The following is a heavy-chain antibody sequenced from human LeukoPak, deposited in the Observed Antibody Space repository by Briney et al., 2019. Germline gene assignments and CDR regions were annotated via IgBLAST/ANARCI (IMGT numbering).Heavy chain of an antibody. D-gene: IGHD4-17*01. CDR2: ISSSSSYI. Sequence: PGGSLRLSCAASGFTFSDYYMSWIRQAPGKGLEWVSSISSSSSYIYYADSVKGRFTISRDNAKNSLYLQMNSLRAEDTAVYYCARLGYGDYFFDYWGQGTLVTVSS. CDR1: GFTFSDYY. CDR3: ARLGYGDYFFDY. V-gene: IGHV3-11*06. J-gene: IGHJ4*02.